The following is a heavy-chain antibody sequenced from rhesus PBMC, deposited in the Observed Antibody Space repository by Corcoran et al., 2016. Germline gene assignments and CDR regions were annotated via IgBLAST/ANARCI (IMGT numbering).Heavy chain of an antibody. J-gene: IGHJ4*01. V-gene: IGHV4-165*01. Sequence: QVQLQESGPGLVKPSETLSLTCAVSGGSFSGYYWCWIRQAPGKGLEWIGYNSGSSGSTDFNPSLKSRVTISTDTSKNQFSLKLSAVPAADTAVYYCARGRGWDDYWGQGVLVTVSS. CDR3: ARGRGWDDY. CDR1: GGSFSGYY. CDR2: NSGSSGST. D-gene: IGHD6-31*01.